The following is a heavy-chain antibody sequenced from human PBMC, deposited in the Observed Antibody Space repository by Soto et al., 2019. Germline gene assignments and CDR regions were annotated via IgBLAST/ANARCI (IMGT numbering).Heavy chain of an antibody. Sequence: ASVKVSCKASGYTFTSYDINWVRQATGQGLEWMGWVNPNSGNTGYAQKFQGRATMTRNTSISTAYMELSSLRSEDTAVYYCARGQSRDDAFDIWGQGTMVTVSS. CDR1: GYTFTSYD. CDR3: ARGQSRDDAFDI. CDR2: VNPNSGNT. V-gene: IGHV1-8*01. J-gene: IGHJ3*02.